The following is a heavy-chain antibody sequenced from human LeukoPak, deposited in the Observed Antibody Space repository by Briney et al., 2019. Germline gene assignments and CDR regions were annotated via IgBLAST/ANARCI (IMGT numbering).Heavy chain of an antibody. CDR2: ISGYDGKT. CDR1: GYKFSTYG. V-gene: IGHV1-18*01. J-gene: IGHJ4*02. D-gene: IGHD3-16*01. Sequence: ASVKVSCKTSGYKFSTYGITCVRQAPGQGLEWVVWISGYDGKTAYAQKFQDRVTLTTDTSTNTAYMELTSLTSDDTAVYYCSRSPPWDIKFGGVIIVFDLWGQGTLITVSS. CDR3: SRSPPWDIKFGGVIIVFDL.